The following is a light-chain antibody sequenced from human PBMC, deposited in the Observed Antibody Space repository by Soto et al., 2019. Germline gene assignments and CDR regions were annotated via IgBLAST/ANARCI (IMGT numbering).Light chain of an antibody. J-gene: IGLJ3*02. Sequence: QSVLTQPPSVSGAPGQTITVSCTGSGSNVGASYDVHWYQVLPGAGPRLLIYKNNNRPSGVPDRFSGSKSGTSASLAITGLRAEDEADYYCQSYDNILSGPLFGGGTKLTVL. CDR2: KNN. CDR3: QSYDNILSGPL. CDR1: GSNVGASYD. V-gene: IGLV1-40*01.